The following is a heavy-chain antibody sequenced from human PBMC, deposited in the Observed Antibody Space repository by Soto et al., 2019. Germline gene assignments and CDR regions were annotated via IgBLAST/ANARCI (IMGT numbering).Heavy chain of an antibody. Sequence: SETLSLTCSVSGDSISNSRVYWAWIRQPPGEGLEWIGSIYHTGNAYYNPSLKSRVTISVDTSKNQFSLKLTSVTAADAALYYCARDFFDSSDYTTNWFDPWGQGTLVTVS. CDR2: IYHTGNA. CDR1: GDSISNSRVY. D-gene: IGHD3-22*01. V-gene: IGHV4-39*01. J-gene: IGHJ5*02. CDR3: ARDFFDSSDYTTNWFDP.